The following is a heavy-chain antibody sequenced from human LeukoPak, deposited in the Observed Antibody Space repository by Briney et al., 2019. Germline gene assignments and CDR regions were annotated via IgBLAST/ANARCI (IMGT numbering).Heavy chain of an antibody. J-gene: IGHJ4*02. Sequence: PGGPLRLSCAASRFTFSNYWMIWPRQAPGKGLEGVANIKQDGSEKYYVDSVKGRFTISRDNAKNSLYLQMNSLRAEDTAVYYCARDPTIFGVVIVPDYWGQGTLVTVSS. D-gene: IGHD3-3*01. CDR1: RFTFSNYW. CDR3: ARDPTIFGVVIVPDY. CDR2: IKQDGSEK. V-gene: IGHV3-7*01.